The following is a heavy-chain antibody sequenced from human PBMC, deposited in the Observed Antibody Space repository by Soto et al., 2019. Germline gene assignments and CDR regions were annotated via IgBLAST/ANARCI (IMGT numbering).Heavy chain of an antibody. CDR2: TYYRSKWYY. CDR1: GDSVSSNSAA. D-gene: IGHD3-3*01. V-gene: IGHV6-1*01. J-gene: IGHJ3*01. Sequence: SQTLSLTCAISGDSVSSNSAAWNWIRQSPSRGLEWLGRTYYRSKWYYDYAISVKRRMSINVDTSKNQLSLQLNSVTPEDTAVYYCGRGYDIDVWGQGTMVTVSS. CDR3: GRGYDIDV.